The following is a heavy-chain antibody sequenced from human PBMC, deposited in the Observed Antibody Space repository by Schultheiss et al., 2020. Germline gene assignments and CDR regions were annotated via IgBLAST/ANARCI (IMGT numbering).Heavy chain of an antibody. Sequence: ASVKVSCKASGYTFTSYYMHWVRQAPGQGLEWMGIINPSGGSTSYAQKFQGRVTMTRDTSTSTVYMELSSLRSEDTAVYYCAIVTYYYDSSGYAYYFDYWGQGTLVTVSS. J-gene: IGHJ4*02. CDR3: AIVTYYYDSSGYAYYFDY. CDR2: INPSGGST. D-gene: IGHD3-22*01. V-gene: IGHV1-46*01. CDR1: GYTFTSYY.